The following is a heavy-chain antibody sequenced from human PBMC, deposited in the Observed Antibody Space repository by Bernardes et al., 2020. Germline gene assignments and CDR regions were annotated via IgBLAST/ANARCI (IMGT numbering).Heavy chain of an antibody. D-gene: IGHD2-15*01. V-gene: IGHV4-31*03. J-gene: IGHJ6*03. CDR1: GGSISSGGYY. CDR3: ARDSSLVAVPPYYYYMDV. Sequence: SETLSLTCTVSGGSISSGGYYWSWIRQHPGKGLEWIGYIYYSGSTYYNPSLKSRVTISVDTSKNQFSLKLSSVTAADTAVYYCARDSSLVAVPPYYYYMDVWGKGTTVTVSS. CDR2: IYYSGST.